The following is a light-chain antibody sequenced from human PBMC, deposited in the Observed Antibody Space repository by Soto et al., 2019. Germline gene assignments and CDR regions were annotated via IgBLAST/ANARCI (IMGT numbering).Light chain of an antibody. CDR3: QQFHYWWT. J-gene: IGKJ1*01. CDR1: QNIDNK. V-gene: IGKV3-15*01. CDR2: DAS. Sequence: EIVMTQSPATLSVSPWERATLSYRASQNIDNKLVWYQQTPGQVPRLLIYDASTRATGIPARFSGSGSGTEFTLTISSLQSEDFAFYYCQQFHYWWTFGQGTKV.